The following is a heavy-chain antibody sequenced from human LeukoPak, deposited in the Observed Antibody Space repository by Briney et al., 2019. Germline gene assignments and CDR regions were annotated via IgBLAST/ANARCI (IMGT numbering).Heavy chain of an antibody. J-gene: IGHJ3*02. Sequence: SVKVSCTASGGTFSIYAISWVRQAPGQGLEWMGRIIPILGIANYAQKFQGRVTITADKSTSTAYMELSSLRSEDTAVYYCARGNRQEMATILDIWGQGTMVTVSS. CDR1: GGTFSIYA. CDR2: IIPILGIA. CDR3: ARGNRQEMATILDI. D-gene: IGHD5-24*01. V-gene: IGHV1-69*04.